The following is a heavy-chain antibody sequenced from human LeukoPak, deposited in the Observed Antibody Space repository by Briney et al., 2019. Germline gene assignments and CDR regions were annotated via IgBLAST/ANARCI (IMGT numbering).Heavy chain of an antibody. J-gene: IGHJ4*02. CDR2: IIPMFGTT. V-gene: IGHV1-69*06. CDR1: GGSLNNYG. D-gene: IGHD3/OR15-3a*01. CDR3: ATDLQSDFWTGYYWDY. Sequence: SVKVSCKASGGSLNNYGVSWLRQAPGQGLEWMGRIIPMFGTTIYAEKFQGRVTIFADKSTNTAYVEVSRLNSDDTAVYYCATDLQSDFWTGYYWDYWGQGTLVTVSS.